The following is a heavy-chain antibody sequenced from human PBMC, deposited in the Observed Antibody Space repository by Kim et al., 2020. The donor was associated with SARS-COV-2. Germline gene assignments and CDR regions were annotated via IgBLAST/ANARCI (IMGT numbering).Heavy chain of an antibody. CDR1: RFTFSSSA. D-gene: IGHD2-2*01. Sequence: GGSLRLSCLASRFTFSSSAMTWVRQAPGKGLEWISTIFGSGHGTYYTDSVKGLFIVSRDNSKNTLYLQMNNLKADDTAIYYWAKNVHVTRVTFLWYFDLWGHGTSVIVSS. J-gene: IGHJ2*01. CDR2: IFGSGHGT. CDR3: AKNVHVTRVTFLWYFDL. V-gene: IGHV3-23*01.